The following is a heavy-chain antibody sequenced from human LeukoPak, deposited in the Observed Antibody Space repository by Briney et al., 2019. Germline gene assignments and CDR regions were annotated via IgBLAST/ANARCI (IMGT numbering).Heavy chain of an antibody. Sequence: ASVKVSCKASGYTFTGYYIFWVRQAPGQGLEWMGWINPNTGGTNYAQKFQGRVTMTRDTSISTAYMELSRLRSDDTAVYYCARAGYSSSWSSDYWGQGTLVTVSS. J-gene: IGHJ4*02. D-gene: IGHD6-13*01. CDR2: INPNTGGT. CDR1: GYTFTGYY. V-gene: IGHV1-2*02. CDR3: ARAGYSSSWSSDY.